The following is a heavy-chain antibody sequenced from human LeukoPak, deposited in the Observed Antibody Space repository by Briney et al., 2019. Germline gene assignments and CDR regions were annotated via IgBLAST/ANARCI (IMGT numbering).Heavy chain of an antibody. CDR2: INYSGCT. J-gene: IGHJ4*02. D-gene: IGHD3-10*01. Sequence: AETLSLTCAVYGGSFSGYYWTWIRQPPGKGLKWLGEINYSGCTKYNPSLKSRVTISVDTSKNQFSLKLSSVTAADTAMYYCASPGGDEYYYGSGSQPRDYWGQGTLVTVSS. CDR1: GGSFSGYY. CDR3: ASPGGDEYYYGSGSQPRDY. V-gene: IGHV4-34*01.